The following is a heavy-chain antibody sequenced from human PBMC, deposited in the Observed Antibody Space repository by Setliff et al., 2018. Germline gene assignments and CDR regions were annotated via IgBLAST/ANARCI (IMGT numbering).Heavy chain of an antibody. CDR1: GFIFSSYA. CDR2: ISYDGSNK. J-gene: IGHJ6*02. V-gene: IGHV3-30-3*01. CDR3: ARGYYYGLDV. Sequence: GGSLRLSCAASGFIFSSYAMHWVRQAPGKGLEWVAVISYDGSNKYYAESVKGRFTISRENSKNTLYLQMNSLRAEDTAVYYCARGYYYGLDVWAQGTTVTVSS.